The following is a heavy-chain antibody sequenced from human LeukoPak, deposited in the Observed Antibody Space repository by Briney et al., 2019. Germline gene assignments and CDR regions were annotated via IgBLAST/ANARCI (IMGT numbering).Heavy chain of an antibody. CDR1: GFTFSSYS. CDR3: ARVFGEGSGWYSYYYGRNV. Sequence: GGSLRLSCAASGFTFSSYSMNWVRQAPGKGLEWVSSISSSSSYIYYADSVKGRFTISRDNAKNSLYLQMNSLRAEDTAVYYCARVFGEGSGWYSYYYGRNVGAKGPRVTVPS. CDR2: ISSSSSYI. V-gene: IGHV3-21*01. D-gene: IGHD6-19*01. J-gene: IGHJ6*04.